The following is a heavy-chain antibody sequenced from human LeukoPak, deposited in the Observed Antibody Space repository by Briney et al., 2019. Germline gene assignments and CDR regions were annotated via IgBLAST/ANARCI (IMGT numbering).Heavy chain of an antibody. V-gene: IGHV1-69*13. Sequence: SVKVSCRASGGTFSSYAISWVRQAPGQGLEWMGGIIPIFGTANYAQKFQGRVTITADESTSTAYMELSSLRSEDTAVYYCARVVWFGELWWFDPWGQGTLVTVSS. CDR1: GGTFSSYA. CDR3: ARVVWFGELWWFDP. J-gene: IGHJ5*02. D-gene: IGHD3-10*01. CDR2: IIPIFGTA.